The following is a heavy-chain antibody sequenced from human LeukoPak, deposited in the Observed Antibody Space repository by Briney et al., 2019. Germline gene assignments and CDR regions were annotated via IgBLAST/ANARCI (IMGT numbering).Heavy chain of an antibody. V-gene: IGHV3-21*01. CDR3: ARETYDDYGFDY. D-gene: IGHD4-17*01. J-gene: IGHJ4*02. CDR2: ISSRSSYI. CDR1: GFTFSRYT. Sequence: GGSLRLSCVASGFTFSRYTMNWVREAPGKGLEWVSSISSRSSYIYYADSVKGRFTISRDNAKNSLYLQLNSLRAEDMAVYYCARETYDDYGFDYWGQGTLVTVSS.